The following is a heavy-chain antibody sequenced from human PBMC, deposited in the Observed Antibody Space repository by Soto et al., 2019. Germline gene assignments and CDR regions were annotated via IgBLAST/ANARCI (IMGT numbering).Heavy chain of an antibody. CDR1: GGSITSGNW. Sequence: SETLSLTCVVPGGSITSGNWWTWVRQPPGKGLEWIGDIYHSGSTNYNPSLRSRVTISVDKSKNQFSVRLTSVTAADTAVYYCARDQLEGNWFDPWGQGTLVTVSS. J-gene: IGHJ5*02. V-gene: IGHV4-4*02. CDR2: IYHSGST. CDR3: ARDQLEGNWFDP. D-gene: IGHD1-1*01.